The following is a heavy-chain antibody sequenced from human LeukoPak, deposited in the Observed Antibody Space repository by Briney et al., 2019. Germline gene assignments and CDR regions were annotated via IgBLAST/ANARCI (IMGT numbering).Heavy chain of an antibody. J-gene: IGHJ4*02. CDR2: FGTRSTSI. CDR3: AREVSEGFDF. CDR1: VITFSGYS. V-gene: IGHV3-21*01. Sequence: GVSLRLSWTAPVITFSGYSMNWIRKAPWKGLEWVSSFGTRSTSIYHAGSVKGRFAISRDNAKNSLYLQMKSLRAEDTALYYCAREVSEGFDFWGQGTLVTVSS. D-gene: IGHD3-22*01.